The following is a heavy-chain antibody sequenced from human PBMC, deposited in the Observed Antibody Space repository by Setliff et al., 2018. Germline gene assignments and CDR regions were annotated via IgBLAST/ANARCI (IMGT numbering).Heavy chain of an antibody. V-gene: IGHV4-31*03. J-gene: IGHJ3*02. D-gene: IGHD5-18*01. CDR2: IYYSGNT. Sequence: SETLSLTCTVAGGSISSGGYYWSWIRQHPGKGLEWIGYIYYSGNTYYNPSLKSRVTISVDMSKNQFSLKLSSVTAAYTAVYYCARVPRFTDTRNAFDIWGQGTMVTVSS. CDR1: GGSISSGGYY. CDR3: ARVPRFTDTRNAFDI.